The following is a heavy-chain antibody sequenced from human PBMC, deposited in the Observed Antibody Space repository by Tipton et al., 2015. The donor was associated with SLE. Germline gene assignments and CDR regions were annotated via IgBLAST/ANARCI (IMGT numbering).Heavy chain of an antibody. CDR1: GFTFSTYG. CDR3: AKDVRGPAADINCSAP. CDR2: IQYDGSNK. J-gene: IGHJ5*02. V-gene: IGHV3-30*02. Sequence: SLRLSCAASGFTFSTYGMHWVRQAPGKGLEWVAFIQYDGSNKYYADSVKGRFTISRDNSKNTLYLQMNSLRAEDTAVFYCAKDVRGPAADINCSAPWGQGPLFPFSS.